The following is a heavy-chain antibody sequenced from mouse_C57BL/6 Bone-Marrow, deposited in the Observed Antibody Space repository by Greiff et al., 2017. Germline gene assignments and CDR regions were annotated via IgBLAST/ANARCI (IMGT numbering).Heavy chain of an antibody. J-gene: IGHJ1*03. Sequence: EVQGVESGGGLVQPGGSLSLSCAASGFTFTDYYMSWVRQPPGKALEWLGFIRNKANGYTTEYSASVKGRFTISRDNSQSILYLQMNALRAEDSATYYCARQSYYGSSHWYFDVWGTGTTVTVSS. V-gene: IGHV7-3*01. CDR1: GFTFTDYY. CDR2: IRNKANGYTT. D-gene: IGHD1-1*01. CDR3: ARQSYYGSSHWYFDV.